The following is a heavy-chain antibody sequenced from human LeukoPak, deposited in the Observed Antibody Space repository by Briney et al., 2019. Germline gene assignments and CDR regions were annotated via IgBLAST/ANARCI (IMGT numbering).Heavy chain of an antibody. Sequence: SETLSLTCTVSGGSISSYYWSWIRQPPGKGLEWIGYIYYSGSTNYNPSLKSRVTISVDTSKNQFSLKLSSVTAADTAVYYCARRRYYYDSSGSSYWYFDLWGRGTLVTVSS. D-gene: IGHD3-22*01. CDR3: ARRRYYYDSSGSSYWYFDL. CDR1: GGSISSYY. CDR2: IYYSGST. J-gene: IGHJ2*01. V-gene: IGHV4-59*01.